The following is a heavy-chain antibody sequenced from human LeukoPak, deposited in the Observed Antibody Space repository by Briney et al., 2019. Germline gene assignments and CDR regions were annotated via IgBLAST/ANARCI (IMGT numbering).Heavy chain of an antibody. Sequence: GASLRLSCAGAGFPFEDFGMSWVRQAPGKALEWVSAVYWDGSKALYGDSVRGRFSISRDNAKSSLYLQMSSVRAEDTAFYFCVRISSGWHQPWDNWGQGTLITVSP. D-gene: IGHD6-19*01. CDR3: VRISSGWHQPWDN. CDR1: GFPFEDFG. J-gene: IGHJ4*02. V-gene: IGHV3-20*04. CDR2: VYWDGSKA.